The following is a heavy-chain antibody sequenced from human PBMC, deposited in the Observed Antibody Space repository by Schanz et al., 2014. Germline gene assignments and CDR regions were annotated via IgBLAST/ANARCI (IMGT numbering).Heavy chain of an antibody. CDR1: RFIFDGYA. Sequence: QVQLVESGGGVVQPGGSLRLSCAAPRFIFDGYAMHWVRQAPGKGLEWVAVVCYDGSKKYYADSVKGRFTTSRDNSKNTMYLQMNSLRAEDTAVYYCVKDLQRELLRDDHYYGMDVWGQGTTVTVSS. CDR3: VKDLQRELLRDDHYYGMDV. CDR2: VCYDGSKK. V-gene: IGHV3-33*06. D-gene: IGHD1-26*01. J-gene: IGHJ6*02.